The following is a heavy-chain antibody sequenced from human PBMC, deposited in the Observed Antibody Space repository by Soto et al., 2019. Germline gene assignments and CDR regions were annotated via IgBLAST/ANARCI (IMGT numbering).Heavy chain of an antibody. J-gene: IGHJ4*02. V-gene: IGHV3-53*01. CDR3: AGSDTRSGYYGYLPY. CDR2: IYSGGST. Sequence: LRLSCAASGFTVSSNYMSWVRQAPGKGLEWVSVIYSGGSTYYADSVKGRFTISRDNSKNTLYLQMNSLRAEDTAVYYCAGSDTRSGYYGYLPYWGQGTLVTVSS. D-gene: IGHD3-3*01. CDR1: GFTVSSNY.